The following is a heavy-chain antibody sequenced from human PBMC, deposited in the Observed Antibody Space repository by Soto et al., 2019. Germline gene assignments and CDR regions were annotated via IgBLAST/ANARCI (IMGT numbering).Heavy chain of an antibody. V-gene: IGHV1-2*02. CDR1: GYTFTGYY. Sequence: ASVKVSCKASGYTFTGYYIHWVREAPGQGLEWMGWINPQTGGTSYAQKFQGRVTLSRDASINTTYLELSRLRFDDAAVYFCARERYQVISDGMDVWGQGTTVTVSS. D-gene: IGHD2-2*01. J-gene: IGHJ6*02. CDR3: ARERYQVISDGMDV. CDR2: INPQTGGT.